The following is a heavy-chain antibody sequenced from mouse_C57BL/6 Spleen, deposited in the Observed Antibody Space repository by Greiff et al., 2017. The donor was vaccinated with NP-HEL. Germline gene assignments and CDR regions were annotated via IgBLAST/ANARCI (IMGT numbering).Heavy chain of an antibody. Sequence: QVQLQQSGPELVKPGASVKISCKASGYAFSSSWMNWVKQRPGKGLEWIGRIYPGDGDTNYNGKFKGKATLTADKSSSTAYMQLRSLTSEDSAVYFCARSDRGAMDYWGQGTSVTVSS. CDR2: IYPGDGDT. J-gene: IGHJ4*01. CDR1: GYAFSSSW. CDR3: ARSDRGAMDY. V-gene: IGHV1-82*01.